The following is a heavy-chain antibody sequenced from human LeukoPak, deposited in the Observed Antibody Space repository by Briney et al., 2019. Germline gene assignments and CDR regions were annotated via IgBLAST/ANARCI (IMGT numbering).Heavy chain of an antibody. Sequence: GGSLRLSCAASGFTFDDYAMHWVRQAPGKGLEWVSGISWTSGSIGYADSVKGRFTISRDNAKNSLYLQMNSLRAEDTALYYCAKDGRTRYFDWLDYWGQGTLVTVSS. CDR3: AKDGRTRYFDWLDY. CDR1: GFTFDDYA. J-gene: IGHJ4*02. D-gene: IGHD3-9*01. CDR2: ISWTSGSI. V-gene: IGHV3-9*01.